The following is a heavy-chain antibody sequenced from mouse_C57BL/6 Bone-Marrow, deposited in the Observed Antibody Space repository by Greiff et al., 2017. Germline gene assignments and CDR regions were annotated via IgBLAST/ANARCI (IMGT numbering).Heavy chain of an antibody. Sequence: QVQLQQSGAELVRPGTSVKVSCKASGYAFTNYLIEWVKQRPGQGLEWIGVINPGSGGTNYNEKFKGKATRTADKSSSTAYMQLSSLTSEDSAVYFCARRWAYWGQGTLVTVSA. J-gene: IGHJ3*01. CDR1: GYAFTNYL. D-gene: IGHD1-1*02. CDR3: ARRWAY. CDR2: INPGSGGT. V-gene: IGHV1-54*01.